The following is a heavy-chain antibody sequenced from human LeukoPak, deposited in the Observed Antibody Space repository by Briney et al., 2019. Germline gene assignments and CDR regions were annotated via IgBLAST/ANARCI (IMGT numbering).Heavy chain of an antibody. Sequence: HPGGSLRLSCAASGFTFSSYEMNWVRQAPGKGLEWVSYISSSESTRYYADSVKGRFTISRDNAKNSLYLQMNSLRAEDTAVYYCARDYGGSSPFDYWGQGTLVTVSS. CDR2: ISSSESTR. D-gene: IGHD4-23*01. V-gene: IGHV3-48*03. CDR1: GFTFSSYE. CDR3: ARDYGGSSPFDY. J-gene: IGHJ4*02.